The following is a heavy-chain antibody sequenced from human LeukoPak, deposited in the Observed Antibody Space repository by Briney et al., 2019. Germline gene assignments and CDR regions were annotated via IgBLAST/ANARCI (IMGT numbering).Heavy chain of an antibody. Sequence: GGSLRLSCAASGFTFSTYVVCWVRQAPGKGLEWVAVISYDGSNKYYADSVKGRFTISRDNSKNTLYLQMNSLRAEDTAVYYCARDDPRRHYSGYDGGPFDYWGQGTLVTVSS. J-gene: IGHJ4*02. CDR3: ARDDPRRHYSGYDGGPFDY. CDR1: GFTFSTYV. D-gene: IGHD5-12*01. CDR2: ISYDGSNK. V-gene: IGHV3-30-3*01.